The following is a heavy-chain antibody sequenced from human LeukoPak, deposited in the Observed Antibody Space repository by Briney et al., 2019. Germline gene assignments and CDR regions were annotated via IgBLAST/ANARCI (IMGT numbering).Heavy chain of an antibody. CDR1: GFTFSSYA. V-gene: IGHV3-23*01. Sequence: GGSLRLSCAASGFTFSSYAMTWVRQAPGKGLEWVSAISGSGSTTYYADSVKGRFTISRDNAKNTLHLQMNSLRAEDTAVYYCARGSSSSSTRVVDYWGQGTLVTVSS. CDR2: ISGSGSTT. J-gene: IGHJ4*02. D-gene: IGHD6-13*01. CDR3: ARGSSSSSTRVVDY.